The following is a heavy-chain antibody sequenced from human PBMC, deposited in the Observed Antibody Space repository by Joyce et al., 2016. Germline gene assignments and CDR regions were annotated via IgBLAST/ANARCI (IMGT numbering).Heavy chain of an antibody. J-gene: IGHJ4*02. CDR2: IYSSVKT. Sequence: QVHLRESGPGLLKPSETLSLTCTVSGDSMTTYYWSWFRQPAGKGLEWIGRIYSSVKTTYNLSLKNRVSLSIDTSKNYFSLNLTSVTAADTAIYYCARSDGDYSYFDYWGQGIVVPVSS. V-gene: IGHV4-4*07. CDR3: ARSDGDYSYFDY. CDR1: GDSMTTYY. D-gene: IGHD4-17*01.